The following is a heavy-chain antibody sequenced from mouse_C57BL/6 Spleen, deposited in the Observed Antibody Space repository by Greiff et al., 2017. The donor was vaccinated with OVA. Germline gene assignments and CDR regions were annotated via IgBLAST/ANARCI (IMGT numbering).Heavy chain of an antibody. D-gene: IGHD2-5*01. CDR1: GYTFTSYW. J-gene: IGHJ2*01. V-gene: IGHV1-53*01. CDR2: INPSNGGT. Sequence: VQLQQPGTELVKPGASVKLSCKASGYTFTSYWMHWVKQRPGQGLEWIGNINPSNGGTNYNEKFKSKATLTVDKSSSTAYMQLSSLTSESSAVYYCARNGYYRNYVLDYWGQGTTLTVSS. CDR3: ARNGYYRNYVLDY.